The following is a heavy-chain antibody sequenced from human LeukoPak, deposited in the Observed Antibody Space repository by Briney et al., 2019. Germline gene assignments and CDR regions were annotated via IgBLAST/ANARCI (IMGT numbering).Heavy chain of an antibody. D-gene: IGHD3-22*01. J-gene: IGHJ4*02. CDR1: GFTFSSYG. CDR2: ISYDGSNK. Sequence: PGGSLRLSCAASGFTFSSYGMHWVRQAPGKGLEWVAVISYDGSNKYYADSVKGRFTISRDNSKNTLYLQMNGLRAEDTAVYYCAKGAYYDSSGYSFDYWGQGTLVTVSS. CDR3: AKGAYYDSSGYSFDY. V-gene: IGHV3-30*18.